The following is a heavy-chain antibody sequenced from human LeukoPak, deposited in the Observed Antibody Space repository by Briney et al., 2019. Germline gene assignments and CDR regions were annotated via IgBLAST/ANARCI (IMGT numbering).Heavy chain of an antibody. V-gene: IGHV4-39*07. Sequence: SETLSLTCTVSGGSISSSSYYWGWIRQPPGKGLEWIGSIYYSGSTYYNPSLKSRVTISVDTSKNQFSLKLRSVTAADTAVYYCARASSGGYFYYYYYMDVWGKGTTVTVSS. CDR2: IYYSGST. CDR1: GGSISSSSYY. J-gene: IGHJ6*03. CDR3: ARASSGGYFYYYYYMDV. D-gene: IGHD2-15*01.